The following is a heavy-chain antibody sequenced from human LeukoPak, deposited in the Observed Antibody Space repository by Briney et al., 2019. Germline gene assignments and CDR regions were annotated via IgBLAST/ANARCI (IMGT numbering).Heavy chain of an antibody. D-gene: IGHD3-3*01. V-gene: IGHV1-46*01. CDR1: GDTFSSYY. CDR3: ARGGVLRFLEHLDY. CDR2: TNPSGGST. Sequence: ASVKVSCKASGDTFSSYYMHWVRQAPGQGLEWMGITNPSGGSTTYAQKFQGRVTMTRDTSTSTVYMELSSLRSEDTAVYYCARGGVLRFLEHLDYWGQGTLVTVSS. J-gene: IGHJ4*02.